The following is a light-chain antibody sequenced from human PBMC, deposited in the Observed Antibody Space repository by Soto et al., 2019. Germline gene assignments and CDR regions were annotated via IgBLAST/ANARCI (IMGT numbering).Light chain of an antibody. Sequence: DIQMTQSPSSLSASVGDSVTITCRASQSISNYLNWYQQKPGKAPELLIYGISTLQKGVPSRFSGSGSGTDFILTINSLQPEDFATYYCQQSYRIPRTFGQGTRLEIK. CDR2: GIS. V-gene: IGKV1-39*01. CDR3: QQSYRIPRT. J-gene: IGKJ5*01. CDR1: QSISNY.